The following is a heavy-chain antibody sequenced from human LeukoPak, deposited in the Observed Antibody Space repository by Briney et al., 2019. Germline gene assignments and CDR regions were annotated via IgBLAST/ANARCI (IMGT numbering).Heavy chain of an antibody. CDR1: GFTFSDYY. CDR3: ARVPANTWIQLWSSGYFDY. CDR2: ISSSGSTI. Sequence: GGSLRLFCAASGFTFSDYYMSWIRQAPGKGLEWVSYISSSGSTIYYADSVKGRFTISRDNAKNSLYLQMNSLRAEDTAVYYCARVPANTWIQLWSSGYFDYWGQGTLVTVSS. D-gene: IGHD5-18*01. V-gene: IGHV3-11*01. J-gene: IGHJ4*02.